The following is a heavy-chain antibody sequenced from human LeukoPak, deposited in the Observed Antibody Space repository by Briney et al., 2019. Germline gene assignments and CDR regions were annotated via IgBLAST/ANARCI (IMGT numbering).Heavy chain of an antibody. CDR1: GYTFTNYD. V-gene: IGHV1-8*01. Sequence: ASVKVSCKASGYTFTNYDITWVRQTAGQELEWMGWMNPNSGNTCNAQKFEGRVTMTGDTSTGTAYMELSSLRSEDTAVYYCARGIRNELYSDSWGQGTLITVSS. J-gene: IGHJ4*02. CDR3: ARGIRNELYSDS. CDR2: MNPNSGNT. D-gene: IGHD3-10*01.